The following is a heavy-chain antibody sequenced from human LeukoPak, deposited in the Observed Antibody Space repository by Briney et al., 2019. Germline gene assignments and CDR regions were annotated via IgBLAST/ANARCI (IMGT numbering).Heavy chain of an antibody. CDR1: GGSISSSNW. V-gene: IGHV4-4*02. CDR3: ARAGSVVVPAALDY. CDR2: IYHSGST. D-gene: IGHD2-2*01. Sequence: SETLSLTCAVSGGSISSSNWWSWVRQPPGKGLERIGEIYHSGSTNYNPSLKSRVTISVDKSKNQFSLKLSSVTAADTAVYYCARAGSVVVPAALDYWGQGTLVTVSS. J-gene: IGHJ4*02.